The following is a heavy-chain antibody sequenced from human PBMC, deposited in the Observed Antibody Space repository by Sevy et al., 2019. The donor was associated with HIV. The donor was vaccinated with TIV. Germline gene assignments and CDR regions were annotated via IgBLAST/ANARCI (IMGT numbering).Heavy chain of an antibody. Sequence: GGSLRLSCAASGFTFSSYWMSWVRQAPGKGLEWVANIKQDGSEKYYVDSVKGRFTISRDNAKNSLYLQMNSLRAEDTAVYYCARDQLVPVLYGMDVWGQWTTVTVSS. D-gene: IGHD2-2*01. V-gene: IGHV3-7*03. CDR3: ARDQLVPVLYGMDV. CDR1: GFTFSSYW. CDR2: IKQDGSEK. J-gene: IGHJ6*02.